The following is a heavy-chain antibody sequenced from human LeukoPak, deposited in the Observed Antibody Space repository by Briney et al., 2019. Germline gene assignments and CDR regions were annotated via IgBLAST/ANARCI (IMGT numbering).Heavy chain of an antibody. Sequence: GGSLRLSCAASGFTFSSYWMSWVRQAPGKGLEWVVNTKQDGSEKYYVDSVKGRFTISRDNAKNSLYLQMNSLRAEDTAVYYCAREGEDIVVDYWGQGTLVTVSS. D-gene: IGHD2-15*01. CDR2: TKQDGSEK. V-gene: IGHV3-7*01. CDR1: GFTFSSYW. J-gene: IGHJ4*02. CDR3: AREGEDIVVDY.